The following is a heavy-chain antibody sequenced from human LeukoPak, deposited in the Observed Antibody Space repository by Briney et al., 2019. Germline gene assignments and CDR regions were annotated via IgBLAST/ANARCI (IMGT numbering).Heavy chain of an antibody. J-gene: IGHJ6*02. CDR1: GYTFTSYD. CDR2: MNPNSGNT. Sequence: ASVKVSCKASGYTFTSYDINWVRQATGQGLEWMGWMNPNSGNTGYAQKFQGRVTMTRNTSISTAYMELSSLRSGDTAVYYCARGRAAADDYYYYGMDVWGQGTTVTVSS. V-gene: IGHV1-8*01. CDR3: ARGRAAADDYYYYGMDV. D-gene: IGHD6-13*01.